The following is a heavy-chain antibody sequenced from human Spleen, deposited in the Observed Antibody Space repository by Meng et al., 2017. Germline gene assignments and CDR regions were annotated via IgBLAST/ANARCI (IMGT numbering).Heavy chain of an antibody. D-gene: IGHD3-22*01. Sequence: GESLKISCAASGFTFDDYGMSWVRQATGKGLEWVSGINWNGGSTGYADSVKGRFTISRDNAKNSLYLQMNSLRAEDTALYYCARDSGSGYYYYHDYWGQGTLVTVSS. CDR3: ARDSGSGYYYYHDY. CDR2: INWNGGST. CDR1: GFTFDDYG. V-gene: IGHV3-20*04. J-gene: IGHJ4*02.